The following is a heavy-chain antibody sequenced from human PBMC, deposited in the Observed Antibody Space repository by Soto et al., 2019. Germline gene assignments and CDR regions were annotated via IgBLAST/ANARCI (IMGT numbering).Heavy chain of an antibody. J-gene: IGHJ4*02. Sequence: EVQLLESGGGLVQPGGSLRLSCAASGFTFSSYTMSWVRQGPGKGLEWVSGISSSGGSKVYADSVKGRFTISRDNFKNTLYLQMNSLRAEDTAVYYCAKGGGAYWGQGTPVTVSS. CDR1: GFTFSSYT. CDR2: ISSSGGSK. CDR3: AKGGGAY. V-gene: IGHV3-23*01. D-gene: IGHD3-10*01.